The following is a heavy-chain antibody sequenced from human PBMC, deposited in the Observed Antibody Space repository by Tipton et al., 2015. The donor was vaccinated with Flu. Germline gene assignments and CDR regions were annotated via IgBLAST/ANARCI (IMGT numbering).Heavy chain of an antibody. V-gene: IGHV1-2*02. CDR2: INPDSGAT. CDR1: GGIFNSYG. Sequence: QLVQSGAEVKKPGSSVKVSCKASGGIFNSYGISWVRQAPGRGLEWLGWINPDSGATKYAQKFQGRVTMTRDTSINTAYLELSSLRSDDTAVYFCARIDAFPGPTWFDPWGQGTLVTVSS. CDR3: ARIDAFPGPTWFDP. J-gene: IGHJ5*02. D-gene: IGHD1-14*01.